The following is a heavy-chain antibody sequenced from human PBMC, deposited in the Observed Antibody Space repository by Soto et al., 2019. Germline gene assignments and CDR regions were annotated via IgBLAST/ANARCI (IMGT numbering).Heavy chain of an antibody. CDR2: TANDGSAQ. CDR3: AKSSGGSSWYPPDH. J-gene: IGHJ4*02. D-gene: IGHD6-13*01. Sequence: QVQLVESGGGVVQPGGSRRLSCAAFGLIFSTMAMHWVRHSPGEGLEWVATTANDGSAQYYADSVKGRFTISRDNSKNTLFLQMESLRPEDTGVYYCAKSSGGSSWYPPDHWGQGTLVTVSS. V-gene: IGHV3-30*18. CDR1: GLIFSTMA.